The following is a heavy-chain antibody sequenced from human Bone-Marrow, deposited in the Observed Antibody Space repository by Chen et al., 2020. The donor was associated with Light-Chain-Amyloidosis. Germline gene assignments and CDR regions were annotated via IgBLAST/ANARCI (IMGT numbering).Heavy chain of an antibody. V-gene: IGHV3-23*01. CDR3: AKDISYDDILPGYPADAFDI. J-gene: IGHJ3*02. CDR2: ISGSGGSR. Sequence: VRQAPGKGLEWVSTISGSGGSRYYGDSVKGRLTISRDNSKNALFLQMNSLRAEDTAVYYCAKDISYDDILPGYPADAFDIWGQGTTVTVSS. D-gene: IGHD3-9*01.